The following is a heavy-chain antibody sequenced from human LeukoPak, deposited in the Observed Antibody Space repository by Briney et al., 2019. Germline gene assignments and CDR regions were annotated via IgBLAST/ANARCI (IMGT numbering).Heavy chain of an antibody. J-gene: IGHJ4*02. CDR3: ARYAVQLERPGDY. V-gene: IGHV3-23*01. CDR1: GFTFSSYA. Sequence: GGPLRLSCEASGFTFSSYAMSWVRQAPGKGLEWVSAISGSGGSTYYADSVKGRFTISRDNSKNTLYLQMNSLRAEDTAVYYCARYAVQLERPGDYWGQGTLVTVSS. D-gene: IGHD1-1*01. CDR2: ISGSGGST.